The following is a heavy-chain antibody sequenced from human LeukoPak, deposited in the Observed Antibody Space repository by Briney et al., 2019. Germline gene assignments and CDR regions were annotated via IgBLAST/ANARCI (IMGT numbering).Heavy chain of an antibody. J-gene: IGHJ4*02. CDR1: GFTFSSCG. D-gene: IGHD4-11*01. V-gene: IGHV3-33*05. CDR2: MSYDGSNK. CDR3: ARVRPGSNYVDIDY. Sequence: PGRSLRLSCAASGFTFSSCGMHWVRQAPGKGLEWVAVMSYDGSNKYYAGSVKGRFTISRDNSKSTLYLQMNSLRAEDTAVYYCARVRPGSNYVDIDYWGQGTLVTVSS.